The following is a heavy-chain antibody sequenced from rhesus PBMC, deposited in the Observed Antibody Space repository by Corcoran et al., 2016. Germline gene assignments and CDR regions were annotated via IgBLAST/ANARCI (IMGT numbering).Heavy chain of an antibody. CDR2: IYGGSGNP. J-gene: IGHJ4*01. D-gene: IGHD3-16*01. Sequence: QVQLQESGPGLVKPSETLSLTCAVSGGSISSNYWNWIRQSPGKGLEWIEYIYGGSGNPSYNPSLKSRVTISTDTSKNQLYLKLSSVTAADTAVYYCARYQPNYRGFDYWGQGVLVTVSS. CDR1: GGSISSNY. V-gene: IGHV4-147*01. CDR3: ARYQPNYRGFDY.